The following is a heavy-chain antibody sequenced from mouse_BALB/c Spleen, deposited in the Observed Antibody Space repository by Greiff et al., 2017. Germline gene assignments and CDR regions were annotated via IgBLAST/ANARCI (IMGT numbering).Heavy chain of an antibody. CDR1: GFTFSSYW. V-gene: IGHV6-6*02. CDR3: TKLTGTYYFDY. CDR2: IRLKSDNYAT. D-gene: IGHD4-1*01. Sequence: EVKLMESGGGLVQPGGSMKLSCVASGFTFSSYWMSWVRQSPEKGLEWVAEIRLKSDNYATHYAESVKGKFTISRDDSKSRLYLQMNSLRAEDTGIYYCTKLTGTYYFDYWGQGTTLTVSS. J-gene: IGHJ2*01.